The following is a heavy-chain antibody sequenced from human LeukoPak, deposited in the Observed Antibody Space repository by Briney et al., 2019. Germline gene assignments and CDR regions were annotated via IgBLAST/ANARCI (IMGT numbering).Heavy chain of an antibody. CDR1: GYTFTSYG. Sequence: ASVKVSCKASGYTFTSYGISWVRQAPGQGLEWMGWISAYNGNTNYAQKLQGRVTMTTDTSTSTAYMELRSLRSDDTAVYYCARYLLGFGELTAADYWGQGTLVTVSS. V-gene: IGHV1-18*01. D-gene: IGHD3-10*01. J-gene: IGHJ4*02. CDR2: ISAYNGNT. CDR3: ARYLLGFGELTAADY.